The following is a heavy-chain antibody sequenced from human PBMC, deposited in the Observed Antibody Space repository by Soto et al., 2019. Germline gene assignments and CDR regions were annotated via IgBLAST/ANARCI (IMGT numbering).Heavy chain of an antibody. V-gene: IGHV1-8*01. J-gene: IGHJ5*02. CDR1: GYTFTSFD. CDR3: ARPYYSGWFLFTS. D-gene: IGHD6-19*01. CDR2: MNPNSGTT. Sequence: ASVKVSCKASGYTFTSFDIHWVRQATGQGLEWMGWMNPNSGTTNYAQKFQDRVTMTRNTSISTAYMEVSSLRSDDTAIYYCARPYYSGWFLFTSWGQGTLVTVSS.